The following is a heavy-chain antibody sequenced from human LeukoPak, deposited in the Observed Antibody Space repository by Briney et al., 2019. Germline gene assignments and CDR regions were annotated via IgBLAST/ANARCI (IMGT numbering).Heavy chain of an antibody. V-gene: IGHV2-5*02. CDR3: AHRQHYYGSWNEGYFDS. J-gene: IGHJ4*02. CDR1: GFSLTTRGVG. Sequence: SGPTLVNPTQTLTLTCTFSGFSLTTRGVGVGWIRQPPGKALEWLAFAYWDDDNRYSPSLKNRVTVSKDTSKNQVVLTMTNMDPVDTATYYCAHRQHYYGSWNEGYFDSWGQGTPVTVSS. CDR2: AYWDDDN. D-gene: IGHD1-1*01.